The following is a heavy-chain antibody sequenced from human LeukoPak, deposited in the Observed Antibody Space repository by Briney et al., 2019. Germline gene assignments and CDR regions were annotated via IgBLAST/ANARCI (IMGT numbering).Heavy chain of an antibody. Sequence: PGGSLRLSCAASGFNFDDYGMTWVRQIPGKGLEWVAGVNSNGRSAGYAASVRGRFTISRDNSKNTLYLQMNSLRAEDTAVYYCARYDGGSGPFDYWGQGTLVTVSS. V-gene: IGHV3-20*04. CDR1: GFNFDDYG. J-gene: IGHJ4*02. D-gene: IGHD3-10*01. CDR2: VNSNGRSA. CDR3: ARYDGGSGPFDY.